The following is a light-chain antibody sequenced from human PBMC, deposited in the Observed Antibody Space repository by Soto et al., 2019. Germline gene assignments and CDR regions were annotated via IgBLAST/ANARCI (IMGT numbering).Light chain of an antibody. CDR2: EVR. Sequence: QSALTQPASVSGTPGQSITITCTGSNNDVGRYSYVSWYQQYPGKTPKLIIYEVRLRPSGISDRFSGSKSGNTASLTISGLQAEDEADYYCASYTSSSTSVIFGRGTKLTV. J-gene: IGLJ2*01. CDR1: NNDVGRYSY. CDR3: ASYTSSSTSVI. V-gene: IGLV2-14*01.